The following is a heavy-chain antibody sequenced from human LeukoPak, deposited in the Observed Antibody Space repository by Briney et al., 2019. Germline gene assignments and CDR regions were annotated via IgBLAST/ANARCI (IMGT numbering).Heavy chain of an antibody. CDR1: GYTFTSNY. V-gene: IGHV1-2*02. Sequence: ASVKVSCKAFGYTFTSNYMHWVRQAPGQGLEWMGWINPNRGETDYAQNFQGRVTMARDTSISTAYMELSRLRSDDTAVYYCARATSQWELLRPFDYWGQGTLVTVSS. CDR2: INPNRGET. D-gene: IGHD1-26*01. CDR3: ARATSQWELLRPFDY. J-gene: IGHJ4*02.